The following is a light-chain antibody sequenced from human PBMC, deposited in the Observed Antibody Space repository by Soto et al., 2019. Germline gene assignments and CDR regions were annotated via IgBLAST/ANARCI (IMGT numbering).Light chain of an antibody. CDR3: QQYNTYWT. CDR1: QSISSW. J-gene: IGKJ1*01. Sequence: DIQMTQSPSTLSASIGDRVTITCRASQSISSWLAWYQQKPGKAPKLLIYKASILESGVPSRFSGSGSGTEFSLPISSLQPEDFATYYCQQYNTYWTFAQGTKVEIK. CDR2: KAS. V-gene: IGKV1-5*03.